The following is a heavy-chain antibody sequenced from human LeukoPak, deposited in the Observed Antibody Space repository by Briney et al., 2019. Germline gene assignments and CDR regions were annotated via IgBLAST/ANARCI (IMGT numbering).Heavy chain of an antibody. CDR2: ISGSGGST. J-gene: IGHJ3*02. V-gene: IGHV3-23*01. CDR3: ARAKTDAFDI. CDR1: GFTFSSYA. Sequence: GGSLRLSCAASGFTFSSYAMSWVRQAPGKGLEWVSAISGSGGSTYYADSVKGRFTISRDNAKNSLYLQMNSLRAEDTAVYYCARAKTDAFDIWGQGTMVTVSS.